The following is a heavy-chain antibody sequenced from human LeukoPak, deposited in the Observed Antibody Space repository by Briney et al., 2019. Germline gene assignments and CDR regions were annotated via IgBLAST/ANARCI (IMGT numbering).Heavy chain of an antibody. CDR2: ISYDGSNK. CDR3: AREGDTIYS. J-gene: IGHJ4*02. V-gene: IGHV3-30*14. CDR1: GFTFSSYA. D-gene: IGHD3-16*01. Sequence: AGGSLRLSCAASGFTFSSYAMHWVRQAPGKGLEWVAVISYDGSNKYYADSVKGRFTISRDNSKNTLYLQMNSLRAEDTAVYYCAREGDTIYSWGQGTLVTVSS.